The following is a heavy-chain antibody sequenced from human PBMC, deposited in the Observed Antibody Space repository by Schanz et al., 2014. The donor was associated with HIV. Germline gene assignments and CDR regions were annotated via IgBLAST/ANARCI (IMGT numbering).Heavy chain of an antibody. D-gene: IGHD5-18*01. CDR2: MWSDGSNK. CDR3: ARDLTGYFTMDA. CDR1: GFTFSSYG. J-gene: IGHJ6*02. Sequence: QEQLVESGGGVVQPGRSLRLSCAASGFTFSSYGMHWGRQAPGKGLEWVASMWSDGSNKYYADSVRGRFTISRDNSKDTLYLEMNSLREDDTAVYSCARDLTGYFTMDAWGQGTTVTVYS. V-gene: IGHV3-33*08.